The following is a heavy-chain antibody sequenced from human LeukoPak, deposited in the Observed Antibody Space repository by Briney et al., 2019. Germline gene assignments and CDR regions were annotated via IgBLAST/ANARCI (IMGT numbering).Heavy chain of an antibody. Sequence: GGSLRLSCAASGFSFTSYWMTWVRQAPGKGLEWVANIKNDGTVKNYVDSVKGRFTISRDNAKNSLYLQMNSLRAEDTGVYYCAKDSYSKGDYWGQGVLVTVSS. CDR3: AKDSYSKGDY. J-gene: IGHJ4*02. CDR1: GFSFTSYW. D-gene: IGHD5-18*01. V-gene: IGHV3-7*01. CDR2: IKNDGTVK.